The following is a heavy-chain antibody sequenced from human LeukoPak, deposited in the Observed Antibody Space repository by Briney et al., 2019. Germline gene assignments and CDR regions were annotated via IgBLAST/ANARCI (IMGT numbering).Heavy chain of an antibody. Sequence: PGGSLRLSCAASGFTFSSYSMNWVRQAPGKGLEWVSSISSSSSYIYYADSVKGRFTISRDNAKNSLYLQMNSLRAEDTAVYYCARDRGFPDNYDILTGYYRGYYYYYMDVWGKGTTVTVSS. J-gene: IGHJ6*03. CDR3: ARDRGFPDNYDILTGYYRGYYYYYMDV. V-gene: IGHV3-21*01. CDR1: GFTFSSYS. CDR2: ISSSSSYI. D-gene: IGHD3-9*01.